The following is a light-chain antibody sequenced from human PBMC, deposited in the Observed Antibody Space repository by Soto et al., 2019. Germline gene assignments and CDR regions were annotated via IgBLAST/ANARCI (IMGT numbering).Light chain of an antibody. CDR3: QQYNNWPPWT. Sequence: EIVMTQSPATLSVSPGESATLSCRASQSVRSNLAWYQQKPGQAPRLLIYGASTRAPGIPARFSGSESGTEFTLTISSLQSEDFALYYCQQYNNWPPWTFGQGTKVEIK. J-gene: IGKJ1*01. CDR1: QSVRSN. V-gene: IGKV3-15*01. CDR2: GAS.